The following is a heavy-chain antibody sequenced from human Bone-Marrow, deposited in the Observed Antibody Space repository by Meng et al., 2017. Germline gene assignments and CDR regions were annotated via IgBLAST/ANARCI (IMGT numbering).Heavy chain of an antibody. J-gene: IGHJ5*02. D-gene: IGHD5-24*01. CDR3: ARVKRWLQRGFELDP. Sequence: QVQLQESGPGLVKPSQTLSLTCTVSGDSISSVDYFWSWIRQPPGKGLEWIGYIYHSGSTYYNPSLESRVTISVDTSKNQFSLKLSSVTAADTAVYYCARVKRWLQRGFELDPWGQGTLVTVSS. CDR2: IYHSGST. V-gene: IGHV4-30-4*08. CDR1: GDSISSVDYF.